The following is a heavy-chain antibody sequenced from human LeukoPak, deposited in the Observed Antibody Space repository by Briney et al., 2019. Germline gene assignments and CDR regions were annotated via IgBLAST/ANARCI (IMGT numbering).Heavy chain of an antibody. Sequence: SQTLSLTCAISGDSVSSNSAAWNWIRQSPSRGLEWLGRTYYGSKWYNDYAVSVKSRITINPDTSKNQFSLQLSSVTAADTAVYYCARGHITMVRDHLDAFDIWGQGTMVTVSS. V-gene: IGHV6-1*01. CDR1: GDSVSSNSAA. CDR3: ARGHITMVRDHLDAFDI. CDR2: TYYGSKWYN. D-gene: IGHD3-10*01. J-gene: IGHJ3*02.